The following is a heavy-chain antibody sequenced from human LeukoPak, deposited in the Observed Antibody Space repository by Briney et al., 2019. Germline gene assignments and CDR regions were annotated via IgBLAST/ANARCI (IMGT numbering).Heavy chain of an antibody. CDR2: IWYGGSNK. V-gene: IGHV3-30*02. D-gene: IGHD3-10*01. J-gene: IGHJ4*02. CDR1: GFTFSSYG. CDR3: AKDAGDGDQVDY. Sequence: GGSLRLSCAASGFTFSSYGMHWVRQAPGKGLEWVAVIWYGGSNKYYADSVKGRFTISRDNSKNTLYLQMNSLRAEDTAVYYCAKDAGDGDQVDYWGQGTLVTVSS.